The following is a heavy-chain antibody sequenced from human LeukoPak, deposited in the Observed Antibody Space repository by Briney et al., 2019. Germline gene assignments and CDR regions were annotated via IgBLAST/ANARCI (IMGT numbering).Heavy chain of an antibody. CDR3: ARKDYGSGSFSRSFDY. Sequence: SETLSLTCTVSNGSIKNDGYYWDWLRQPPGKGLEWIGSIYYSGSTFYRPSLRSRVTISVDTSKNQFSLNLRSVTAADTAVYYCARKDYGSGSFSRSFDYWGQGTLVTVSS. CDR1: NGSIKNDGYY. D-gene: IGHD3-10*01. CDR2: IYYSGST. J-gene: IGHJ4*02. V-gene: IGHV4-39*07.